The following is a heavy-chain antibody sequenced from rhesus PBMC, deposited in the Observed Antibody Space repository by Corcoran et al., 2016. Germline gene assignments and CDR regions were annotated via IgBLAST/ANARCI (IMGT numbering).Heavy chain of an antibody. J-gene: IGHJ4*01. CDR3: AREGGIAAAGLGYYFDY. Sequence: QVQLQESGPGLVTPSETLSLTCAVSGGSISSSNWWSWIRQHPGKGLEWIGGIYSKSASPHNNPSRKSRVTISKDPSKNQFAVKLSSVTAADTAVYYCAREGGIAAAGLGYYFDYWGQGVLVTVSS. V-gene: IGHV4S18*01. CDR2: IYSKSASP. D-gene: IGHD6S26*01. CDR1: GGSISSSNW.